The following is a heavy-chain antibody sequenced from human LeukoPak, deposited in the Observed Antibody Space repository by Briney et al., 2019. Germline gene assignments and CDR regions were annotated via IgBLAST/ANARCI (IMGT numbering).Heavy chain of an antibody. CDR2: IYYSGST. Sequence: SETLSLTCTVSGGSISSSSYYWGWIRQPPGKGLEWIGSIYYSGSTYYNPSLRSRVTISVDTSKNQFSLKLSSVTAADTAVYYCARDPDYYDSSGYYRYDAFDIWGQGTMVTVSS. J-gene: IGHJ3*02. CDR1: GGSISSSSYY. D-gene: IGHD3-22*01. CDR3: ARDPDYYDSSGYYRYDAFDI. V-gene: IGHV4-39*07.